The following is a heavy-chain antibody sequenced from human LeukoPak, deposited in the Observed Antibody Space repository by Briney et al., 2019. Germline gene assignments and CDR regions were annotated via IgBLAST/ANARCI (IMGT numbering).Heavy chain of an antibody. J-gene: IGHJ4*02. CDR3: AREDGDRTFDY. Sequence: TPSETLSLTCTVSGGSISSGSYYWSWIRQPAGKGLEWIGRIYTSGSTNYNPSLKSRVTISVDTSKNQFSLKLSSVTAADTAVYYCAREDGDRTFDYWGQGTLVTVSS. CDR2: IYTSGST. D-gene: IGHD4-17*01. V-gene: IGHV4-61*02. CDR1: GGSISSGSYY.